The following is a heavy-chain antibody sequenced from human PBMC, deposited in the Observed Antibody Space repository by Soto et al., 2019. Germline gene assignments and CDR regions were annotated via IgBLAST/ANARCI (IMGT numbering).Heavy chain of an antibody. CDR1: GFTFSSYA. D-gene: IGHD5-18*01. J-gene: IGHJ4*02. CDR2: ISYDGSNK. Sequence: QVQLVESGGGVVQPGRSLRLSCAASGFTFSSYAMHWVRQAPGKGLEWVAVISYDGSNKYYADSVKGRFTISRDNSKNTRYLQMNSLRAEDTAVYYCASVDTAIPLWGQGTLVTVSS. V-gene: IGHV3-30-3*01. CDR3: ASVDTAIPL.